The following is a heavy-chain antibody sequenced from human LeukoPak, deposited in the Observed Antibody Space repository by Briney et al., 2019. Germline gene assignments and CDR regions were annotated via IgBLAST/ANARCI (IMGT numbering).Heavy chain of an antibody. D-gene: IGHD3-10*01. Sequence: SETLSLTCGVSDYSITTDHHWGWIRQPPAPGKGLEWIGSIYHSGSTYYNPSLKNRVTISVDTSKNQFSLKLTSVTAADTALYYCVRENISGTNWFDPWGQGTLVTVSP. CDR1: DYSITTDHH. V-gene: IGHV4-38-2*02. CDR3: VRENISGTNWFDP. CDR2: IYHSGST. J-gene: IGHJ5*02.